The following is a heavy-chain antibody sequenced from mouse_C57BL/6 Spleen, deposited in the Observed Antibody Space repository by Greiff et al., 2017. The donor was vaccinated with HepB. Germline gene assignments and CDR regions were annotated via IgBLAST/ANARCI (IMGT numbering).Heavy chain of an antibody. V-gene: IGHV1-81*01. Sequence: VKLQESGAELARPGASVKLSCKASGYTFTSYGISWVKQRTGQGLEWIGEIYPRSGNTYYNEKFKGKATLTADKSSSTAYMELRSLTSEDSAVYFCARGDTTVVAYWYFDVWGTGTTVTVSS. CDR2: IYPRSGNT. CDR3: ARGDTTVVAYWYFDV. CDR1: GYTFTSYG. J-gene: IGHJ1*03. D-gene: IGHD1-1*01.